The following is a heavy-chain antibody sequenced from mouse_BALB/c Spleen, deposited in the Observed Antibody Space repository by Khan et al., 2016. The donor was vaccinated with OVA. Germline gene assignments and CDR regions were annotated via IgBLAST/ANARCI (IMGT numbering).Heavy chain of an antibody. CDR2: IVSDGCN. D-gene: IGHD2-10*01. CDR1: GFSLTDYG. V-gene: IGHV2-6-1*01. Sequence: QVQLKQSGPALVAPSQSLSITCTISGFSLTDYGVHWVRHPPGKVLEWLVGIVSDGCNTYNTDIKCKLSISNDNSDSQVFLKVNSLLSDDTAVYYCARRAYCQYYVMDYWGEGTSGTVSS. J-gene: IGHJ4*01. CDR3: ARRAYCQYYVMDY.